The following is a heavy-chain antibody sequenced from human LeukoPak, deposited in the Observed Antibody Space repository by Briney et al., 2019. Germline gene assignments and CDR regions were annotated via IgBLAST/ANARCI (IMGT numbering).Heavy chain of an antibody. J-gene: IGHJ4*02. Sequence: GGSLRLSCAASGLTFRSYGMSWVRQAPGKGLEWVSDISGSGGSTYYADSVKGRFTISRDNSKNTLDLQMNSLRAEDTAVYYCAKGDYYYGSGSYRGGYYFDYWGQGTLVTVSS. V-gene: IGHV3-23*01. CDR2: ISGSGGST. CDR3: AKGDYYYGSGSYRGGYYFDY. D-gene: IGHD3-10*01. CDR1: GLTFRSYG.